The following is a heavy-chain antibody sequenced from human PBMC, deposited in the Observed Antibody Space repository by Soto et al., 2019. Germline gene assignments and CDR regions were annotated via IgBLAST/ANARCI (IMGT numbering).Heavy chain of an antibody. D-gene: IGHD6-19*01. J-gene: IGHJ4*02. CDR3: ARGKWLDND. Sequence: QVQLKQWGAGLLKPSETLSLTCAVYGGSFSDYYWSWIRQPPGKGLEWIGEINHSGSTNQNPSLEIRVYISVDEPNMQFSLKLSSVTAADTAVYYCARGKWLDNDWGQGTLVTVSS. CDR2: INHSGST. V-gene: IGHV4-34*01. CDR1: GGSFSDYY.